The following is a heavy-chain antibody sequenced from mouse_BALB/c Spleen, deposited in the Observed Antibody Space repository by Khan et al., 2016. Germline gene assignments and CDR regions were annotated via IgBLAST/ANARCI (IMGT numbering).Heavy chain of an antibody. CDR3: ATWEGFAY. CDR2: ISYSGST. CDR1: GYSITSDYA. V-gene: IGHV3-2*02. D-gene: IGHD4-1*01. Sequence: EVQLQESGPGLVKPSQSLSLTCTVTGYSITSDYAWNWIRQFPGNKLEWMGYISYSGSTSYNPSLKSRISITRDTSENQFVLQLNSVTTEDTATYYCATWEGFAYWGQGTLVTVSA. J-gene: IGHJ3*01.